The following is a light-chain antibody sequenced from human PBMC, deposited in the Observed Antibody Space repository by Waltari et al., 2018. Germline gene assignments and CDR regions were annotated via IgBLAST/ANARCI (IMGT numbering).Light chain of an antibody. V-gene: IGLV1-47*01. J-gene: IGLJ3*02. CDR1: SPNIGSQD. Sequence: QSVLTQPPSASGTPGQRVTISCSGISPNIGSQDVFWYQQLPGTAPKLLSYRNNPRPSGVPDRFSGSKSGTSASLAISGLRSEDEADYHCAVWDDSLSAWVFGGGTKLTVL. CDR3: AVWDDSLSAWV. CDR2: RNN.